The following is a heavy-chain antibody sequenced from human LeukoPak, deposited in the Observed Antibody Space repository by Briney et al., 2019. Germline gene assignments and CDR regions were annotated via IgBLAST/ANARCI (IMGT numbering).Heavy chain of an antibody. V-gene: IGHV3-74*01. D-gene: IGHD6-19*01. CDR1: AFTFSSYW. J-gene: IGHJ4*02. CDR2: INSVGSST. CDR3: ASGRDSSGGYLIDY. Sequence: GGSLRLSCTASAFTFSSYWRQWVRRAPGMGLVRVSRINSVGSSTRYADAVKGRFTISRDNAKSTLYLQMNSLRAEDTAVYYCASGRDSSGGYLIDYWGQGTLVTVSS.